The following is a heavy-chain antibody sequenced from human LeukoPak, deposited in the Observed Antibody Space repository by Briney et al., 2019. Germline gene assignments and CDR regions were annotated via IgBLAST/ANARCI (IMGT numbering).Heavy chain of an antibody. V-gene: IGHV1-69*06. CDR3: ARVVGLTGYSSSWYSGYYYYMDV. D-gene: IGHD6-13*01. J-gene: IGHJ6*03. CDR2: IIPIFGTT. Sequence: SVRVSCKASGGTFSSYAISWVRQAPGQGLEWMGGIIPIFGTTNYAQKFQDRVTITADKSTSTAYMELSSLRSEDTAVYYCARVVGLTGYSSSWYSGYYYYMDVWGKGTTVTVSS. CDR1: GGTFSSYA.